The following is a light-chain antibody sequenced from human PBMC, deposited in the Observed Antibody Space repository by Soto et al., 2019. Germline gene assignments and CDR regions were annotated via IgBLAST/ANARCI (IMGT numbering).Light chain of an antibody. CDR1: QSVSNY. Sequence: EIVLTQSPATLSLSPGERATLSCRASQSVSNYLAWYQHKPGQAPRLLISDASNRATGIPARFSGSGSGTDFTLTISSLAPEDFAVYYCQQRSNWPQLTFGGGTTVEVK. CDR2: DAS. CDR3: QQRSNWPQLT. V-gene: IGKV3-11*01. J-gene: IGKJ4*01.